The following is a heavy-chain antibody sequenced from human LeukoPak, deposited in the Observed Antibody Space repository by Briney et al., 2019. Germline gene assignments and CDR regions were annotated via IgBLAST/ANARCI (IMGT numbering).Heavy chain of an antibody. D-gene: IGHD3-10*01. CDR3: ATARITMVRGVIISDAFDI. CDR2: FGPEDGET. V-gene: IGHV1-24*01. Sequence: ASVKVSCKVSGYTLTELSMHWGRQAAGKGLEWMGGFGPEDGETIYAQKFQGRVTMTEDTSTDTAYMELSSLRSEDTAVYYCATARITMVRGVIISDAFDIWGQGTMVTVSS. CDR1: GYTLTELS. J-gene: IGHJ3*02.